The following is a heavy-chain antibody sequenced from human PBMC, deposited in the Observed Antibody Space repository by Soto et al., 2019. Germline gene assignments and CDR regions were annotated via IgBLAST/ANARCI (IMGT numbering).Heavy chain of an antibody. J-gene: IGHJ6*02. CDR2: IYPGDSDT. CDR3: ARTSAAGKYYYGMDV. Sequence: PGESLKISCKGSGYNFADFWIGWVRQMPGRGLEWMGIIYPGDSDTRYSPSFQGQVTISVDKSISTAYLQWSSLKASDTAMYYCARTSAAGKYYYGMDVWGQGTTVTVSS. D-gene: IGHD6-13*01. CDR1: GYNFADFW. V-gene: IGHV5-51*01.